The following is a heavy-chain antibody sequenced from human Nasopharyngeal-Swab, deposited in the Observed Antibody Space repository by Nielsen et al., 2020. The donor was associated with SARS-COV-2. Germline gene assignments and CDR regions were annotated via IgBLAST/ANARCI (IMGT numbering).Heavy chain of an antibody. Sequence: GSLRLSCTVSGYSISSGYYWGWIRQPPGKGLEWIGSIYHSGSTYYNPSLKSRVTISVDTSKNQFSLKLSSVTAADTAVYYCARDRVPSYYFDYWGQGTLVTVSS. V-gene: IGHV4-38-2*02. D-gene: IGHD2-2*01. CDR3: ARDRVPSYYFDY. CDR1: GYSISSGYY. CDR2: IYHSGST. J-gene: IGHJ4*02.